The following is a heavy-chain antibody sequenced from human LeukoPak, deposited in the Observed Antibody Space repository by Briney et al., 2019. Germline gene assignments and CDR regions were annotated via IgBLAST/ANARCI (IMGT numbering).Heavy chain of an antibody. CDR1: GFTFGSFT. CDR2: FSSLDFI. Sequence: PGGSLRLSCAASGFTFGSFTMTWVRQAPGKGLEWVSSFSSLDFIYYEDSVKGRFIISRDNAKTSLYLQMNSLRAEDTGVYYCARNYGSGSYSGMDVWGQGTTVTVSS. D-gene: IGHD3-10*01. CDR3: ARNYGSGSYSGMDV. J-gene: IGHJ6*02. V-gene: IGHV3-69-1*02.